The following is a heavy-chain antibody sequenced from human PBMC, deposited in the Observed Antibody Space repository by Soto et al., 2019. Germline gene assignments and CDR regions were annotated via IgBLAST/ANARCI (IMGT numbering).Heavy chain of an antibody. CDR3: ARGPSIAAAGTEWYFDL. D-gene: IGHD6-13*01. CDR2: IIPIFGTA. Sequence: QVQLVQSGAEVKKPGSSVKVSFKASGGTFSSYAISWVRQAPGQGLEWMGGIIPIFGTANYAQKFQGRVTITADESTSTAYMELSSLRYEDTAVYYCARGPSIAAAGTEWYFDLWGRGTLVTVSS. CDR1: GGTFSSYA. J-gene: IGHJ2*01. V-gene: IGHV1-69*12.